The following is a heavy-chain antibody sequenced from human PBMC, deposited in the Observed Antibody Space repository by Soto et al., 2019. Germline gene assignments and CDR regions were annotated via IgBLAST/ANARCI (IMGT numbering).Heavy chain of an antibody. Sequence: PSETLSLTFTVSGGSISSSSYYWGWIRQPPGKGLEWIGSIYYSGSTYYNPSLKSRVTISVDTSKNQFSLKLSSVTAADTAVYYCARPEDTAMLDAFDIWGQGTMVTVS. D-gene: IGHD5-18*01. CDR3: ARPEDTAMLDAFDI. J-gene: IGHJ3*02. CDR1: GGSISSSSYY. V-gene: IGHV4-39*01. CDR2: IYYSGST.